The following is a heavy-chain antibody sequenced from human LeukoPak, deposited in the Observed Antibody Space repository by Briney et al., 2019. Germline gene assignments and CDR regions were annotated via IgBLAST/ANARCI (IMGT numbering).Heavy chain of an antibody. Sequence: GSLRLSCAASGFSFSSYGMHWVRQAPGKGLEWVAVISYDGSNKYYADSVKGRFTISRDNSKNTLYVQMNSLRAEDTAVYYCAREEIAAAFFDYWGQGTLVTVSS. CDR2: ISYDGSNK. CDR1: GFSFSSYG. V-gene: IGHV3-30*03. CDR3: AREEIAAAFFDY. D-gene: IGHD6-13*01. J-gene: IGHJ4*02.